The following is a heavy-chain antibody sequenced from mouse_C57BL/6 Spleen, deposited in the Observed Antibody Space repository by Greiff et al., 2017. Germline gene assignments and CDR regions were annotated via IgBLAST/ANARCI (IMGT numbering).Heavy chain of an antibody. V-gene: IGHV2-6-1*01. Sequence: QVQLKQSGPGLVAPSQSLSITCTVSGFSLTSYGVHWVRQPPGKGLEWLVVIWSDGSTTYNSALNSRLSISKDNSKSQVFLKMNSLQTDDTAMYYCARHEGYVDYYAMDYWGQGTSVTVSS. CDR1: GFSLTSYG. CDR3: ARHEGYVDYYAMDY. J-gene: IGHJ4*01. D-gene: IGHD2-3*01. CDR2: IWSDGST.